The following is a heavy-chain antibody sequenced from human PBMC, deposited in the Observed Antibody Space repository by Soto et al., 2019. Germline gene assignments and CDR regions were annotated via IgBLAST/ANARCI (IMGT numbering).Heavy chain of an antibody. CDR2: VSGDGVRT. V-gene: IGHV3-64D*06. CDR3: VKSRGGHNYDFLD. D-gene: IGHD3-3*01. Sequence: PVGSLRLSCSSSVFTFSSYSMHCVRHSPDKRLEYVSHVSGDGVRTYYADSVKGRFFISRDNSKNMLFLQLNSLRPEDSAVYYCVKSRGGHNYDFLDWGHGTLVTVSS. CDR1: VFTFSSYS. J-gene: IGHJ4*01.